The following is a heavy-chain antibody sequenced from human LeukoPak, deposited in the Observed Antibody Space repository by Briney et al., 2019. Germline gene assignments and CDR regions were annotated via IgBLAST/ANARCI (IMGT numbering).Heavy chain of an antibody. CDR1: GFTFSSYA. CDR2: ISGSGGSI. Sequence: GGSLRLSCAASGFTFSSYAMSWVRQAPGKGLEWVSGISGSGGSIYYADSVKGRFTISRDNSKNTLYLQMNSLRAEDTAVYYRAKDQGYSGYDFDYWGQGTLVTVSS. J-gene: IGHJ4*02. D-gene: IGHD5-12*01. CDR3: AKDQGYSGYDFDY. V-gene: IGHV3-23*01.